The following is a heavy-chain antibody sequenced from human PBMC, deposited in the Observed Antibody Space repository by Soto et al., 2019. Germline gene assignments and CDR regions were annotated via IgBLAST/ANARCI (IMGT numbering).Heavy chain of an antibody. CDR1: GFTFTSSD. CDR2: IVVGSGNT. Sequence: MQLVQSGPEVKKPGTSVKVSCKASGFTFTSSDVQWVRQARGQRLECIGWIVVGSGNTNYAQKFQERVTITRDMSTSAAYMELSSLRSEDTAVYYCAFWSSSWCAGVHWGQGTLVTVSS. CDR3: AFWSSSWCAGVH. J-gene: IGHJ4*02. D-gene: IGHD6-13*01. V-gene: IGHV1-58*01.